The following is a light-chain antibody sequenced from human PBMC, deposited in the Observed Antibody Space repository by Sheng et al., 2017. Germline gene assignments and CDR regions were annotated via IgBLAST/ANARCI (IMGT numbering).Light chain of an antibody. J-gene: IGKJ4*01. Sequence: ETVLTQSPGTLSLSPGERATLSCKASQSVSGSYLAWYQQKPGQAPRLLIYDASTRATGIPDRFSGSGSGTDFTLTISRLEPEDFAVYYCQQYVTSPLTFGGGTKVEIK. CDR2: DAS. V-gene: IGKV3-20*01. CDR1: QSVSGSY. CDR3: QQYVTSPLT.